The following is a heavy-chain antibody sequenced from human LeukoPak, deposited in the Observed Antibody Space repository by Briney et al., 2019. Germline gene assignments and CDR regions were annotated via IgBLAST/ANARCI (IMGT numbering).Heavy chain of an antibody. V-gene: IGHV3-30*02. Sequence: GGSLRLSCAASGFTFSSYGMHWVRQAPGKGLEWVAFIRYDGSNKYYADSVKGRFTISRDNSKNTLYLQMNSLRAEDTAVYYCAKDGMVYAKVVFYFDYWGQGTLVTVSS. CDR1: GFTFSSYG. CDR2: IRYDGSNK. J-gene: IGHJ4*02. CDR3: AKDGMVYAKVVFYFDY. D-gene: IGHD2-8*01.